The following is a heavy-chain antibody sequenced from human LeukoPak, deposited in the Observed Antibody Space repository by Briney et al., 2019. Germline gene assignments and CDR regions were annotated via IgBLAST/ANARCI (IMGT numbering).Heavy chain of an antibody. J-gene: IGHJ4*02. CDR3: VKDWVYSYGPVGGYYSDY. V-gene: IGHV3-64D*06. D-gene: IGHD5-18*01. CDR1: GFTFSSYA. CDR2: ISSNGGST. Sequence: GGSLRLSCSASGFTFSSYAMHWVRQAPGKGLEYVSAISSNGGSTYYADSVKGRFTISRDNSKNTLYLQMSSLRAEDTAVYYCVKDWVYSYGPVGGYYSDYWGQGTLVTVSS.